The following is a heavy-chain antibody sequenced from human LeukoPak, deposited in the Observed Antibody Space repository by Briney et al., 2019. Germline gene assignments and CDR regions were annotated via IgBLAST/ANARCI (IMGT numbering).Heavy chain of an antibody. V-gene: IGHV4-4*07. CDR1: GGSIRSYY. CDR2: IYTTGTT. D-gene: IGHD1-26*01. J-gene: IGHJ4*02. Sequence: SETLSLTCDVSGGSIRSYYWGWVRQPAGTGLEWIGRIYTTGTTHFNPSLKSRLTMSIDTSKNQFSLKLTSVSAADTAIYFCARQGYTASYYFLDYWSQGTLVTVSS. CDR3: ARQGYTASYYFLDY.